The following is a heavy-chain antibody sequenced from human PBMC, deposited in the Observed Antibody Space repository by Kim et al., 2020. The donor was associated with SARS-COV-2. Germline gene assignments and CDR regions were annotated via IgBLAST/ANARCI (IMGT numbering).Heavy chain of an antibody. D-gene: IGHD3-3*01. CDR2: EK. J-gene: IGHJ4*02. Sequence: EKPYSPSLKSSLTITKDTSKNQVVLTMTNMDPVDTATYYCAQEGFWSGYNYWGQGTLVTVSS. V-gene: IGHV2-5*01. CDR3: AQEGFWSGYNY.